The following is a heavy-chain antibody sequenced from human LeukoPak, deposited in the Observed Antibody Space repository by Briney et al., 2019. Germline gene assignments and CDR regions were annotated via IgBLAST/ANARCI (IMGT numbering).Heavy chain of an antibody. CDR1: RYTCTSYS. D-gene: IGHD1-20*01. CDR2: INPSGGST. CDR3: ASRDNWNESPDYYYYYYMDV. Sequence: ASVYVTRMASRYTCTSYSMHWVQQAPGQGLEWMGIINPSGGSTSYAQKFQGRVTMTRDTSTSTAYMELSSLRSEDTAVYYCASRDNWNESPDYYYYYYMDVWGKGTTVTVSS. J-gene: IGHJ6*03. V-gene: IGHV1-46*01.